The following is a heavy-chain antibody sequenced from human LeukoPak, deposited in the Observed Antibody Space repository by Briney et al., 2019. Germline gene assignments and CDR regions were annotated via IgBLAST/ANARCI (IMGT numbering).Heavy chain of an antibody. CDR2: IYYSGST. D-gene: IGHD2-2*01. J-gene: IGHJ4*02. CDR3: ARPPYCSSTSCSYYFDY. Sequence: SETLSLTCTVSGGSISSSSYYWGWIRQPPGKGLEWIGSIYYSGSTYYNPSLKSRVTISVDTSKNQFSLKLSSVTAADTAAYYCARPPYCSSTSCSYYFDYWGQGTLVTVSS. CDR1: GGSISSSSYY. V-gene: IGHV4-39*07.